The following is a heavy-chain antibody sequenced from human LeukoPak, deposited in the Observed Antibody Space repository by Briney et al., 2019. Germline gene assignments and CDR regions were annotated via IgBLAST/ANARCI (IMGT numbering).Heavy chain of an antibody. CDR3: ARIRAGISGYDVGGPDY. CDR2: IDWDDDK. V-gene: IGHV2-70*11. J-gene: IGHJ4*02. Sequence: ESGPTLVNPTQTLTPTCTFSGFSLSTSGMCVSWIRQPPGKALEWLARIDWDDDKYYSTSLKTRLTISKDTSKNQVVLTMTNMDPVDTATYYCARIRAGISGYDVGGPDYWGQGTLVTVSS. D-gene: IGHD5-12*01. CDR1: GFSLSTSGMC.